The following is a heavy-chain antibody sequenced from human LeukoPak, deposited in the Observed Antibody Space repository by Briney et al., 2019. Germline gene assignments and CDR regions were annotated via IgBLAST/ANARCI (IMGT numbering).Heavy chain of an antibody. V-gene: IGHV4-34*01. CDR1: GGSFSGYY. D-gene: IGHD3-3*01. CDR2: INHSGST. J-gene: IGHJ6*03. CDR3: AREYDFWSGYLANLYYYYYMDV. Sequence: SETLSLTCAVYGGSFSGYYWSWIRQPPGKGLEWIGEINHSGSTNYNPSLKSRVTISVDTSKNQFSLKLSSVTAEDTAVYYCAREYDFWSGYLANLYYYYYMDVWGKGTTVTVSS.